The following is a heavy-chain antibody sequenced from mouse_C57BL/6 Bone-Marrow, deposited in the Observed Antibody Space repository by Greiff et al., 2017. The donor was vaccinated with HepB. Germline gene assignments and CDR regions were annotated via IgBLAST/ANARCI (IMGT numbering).Heavy chain of an antibody. CDR1: GYTFTSYW. CDR2: IYPSDSET. Sequence: QVQLQQSGAELVRPGTSVKMSCKASGYTFTSYWMDWVKQRPGQGLEWIGNIYPSDSETHYNQKFKDKATLTVDKSSSTAYMQLSSLTSEDSAVYYCASNYYFDYWGQGTTLTVSS. CDR3: ASNYYFDY. J-gene: IGHJ2*01. D-gene: IGHD1-3*01. V-gene: IGHV1-61*01.